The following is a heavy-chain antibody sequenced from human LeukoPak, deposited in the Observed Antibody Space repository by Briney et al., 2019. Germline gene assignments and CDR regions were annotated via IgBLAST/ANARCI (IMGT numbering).Heavy chain of an antibody. V-gene: IGHV3-74*01. J-gene: IGHJ4*02. D-gene: IGHD4-17*01. CDR2: IKSGGSST. Sequence: GGSLRLSCVASGFSFSNYWMHWVRQAPGKGLVWVSRIKSGGSSTTYADSVKGRFTLPRDNAKNTLYLEMNSLRAEDTAVYYCARASTAVTTRDYFDYWGQGTLVTVSS. CDR1: GFSFSNYW. CDR3: ARASTAVTTRDYFDY.